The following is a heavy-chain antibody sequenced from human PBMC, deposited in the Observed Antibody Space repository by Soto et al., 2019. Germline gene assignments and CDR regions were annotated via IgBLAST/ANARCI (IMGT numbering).Heavy chain of an antibody. CDR1: GFTFSSYG. CDR2: MWYDGSNE. CDR3: ARDGVTGTTSYFDY. Sequence: QVQLVESGGGVVQPGRSLRLSCAASGFTFSSYGMHWVRQAPGQGLEGVAVMWYDGSNEYYADSVKGRFTISRDNSKRTLFLRMNSLRSEDTAVDYCARDGVTGTTSYFDYRGQGTLVTVSS. V-gene: IGHV3-33*01. D-gene: IGHD1-7*01. J-gene: IGHJ4*02.